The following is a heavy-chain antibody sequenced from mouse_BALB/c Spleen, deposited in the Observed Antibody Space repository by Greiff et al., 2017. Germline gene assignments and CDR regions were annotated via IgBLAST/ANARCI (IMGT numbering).Heavy chain of an antibody. D-gene: IGHD1-1*02. CDR1: GFNIKDYY. CDR2: IDPENGNT. V-gene: IGHV14-1*02. J-gene: IGHJ3*01. Sequence: EVQLQQSGAELVRPGALVKLSCKASGFNIKDYYMHWVKQRPEQGLEWIGWIDPENGNTIYDPKFQGKASITADTSSNTAYLQLSSLTSEDTAVYYCAGFGGNPFAYWGQGTLVTVSA. CDR3: AGFGGNPFAY.